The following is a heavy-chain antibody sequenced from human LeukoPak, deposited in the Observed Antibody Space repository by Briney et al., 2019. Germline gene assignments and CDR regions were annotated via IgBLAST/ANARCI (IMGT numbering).Heavy chain of an antibody. D-gene: IGHD3-10*01. V-gene: IGHV3-30*02. CDR3: ARGGSWIRGSLYFNY. CDR1: GFIFNSYG. CDR2: IRYDGSNK. J-gene: IGHJ4*02. Sequence: GGSLRLSCAASGFIFNSYGMHWVRQAPGKGLEWVAFIRYDGSNKYYTDSVRGRFTISRDNSKNTLYLQMNSLRAEDTAVYYCARGGSWIRGSLYFNYWGQGTLVTVSS.